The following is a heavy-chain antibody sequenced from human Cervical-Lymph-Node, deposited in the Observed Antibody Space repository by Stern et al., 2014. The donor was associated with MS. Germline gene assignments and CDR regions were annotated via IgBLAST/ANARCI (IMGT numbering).Heavy chain of an antibody. CDR3: ARVMGGWTNDAFDI. D-gene: IGHD6-19*01. V-gene: IGHV1-3*01. J-gene: IGHJ3*02. CDR1: GYTFTNYA. Sequence: QVQLVESGAEVKKPGASVKVSCKASGYTFTNYAIHWVRQAPGQRLEWMGWISAGNGNTEYSQKFQDRVTFIRDTSASTAYMELRSLKSEDTALYYCARVMGGWTNDAFDIWGQGTMVIVSS. CDR2: ISAGNGNT.